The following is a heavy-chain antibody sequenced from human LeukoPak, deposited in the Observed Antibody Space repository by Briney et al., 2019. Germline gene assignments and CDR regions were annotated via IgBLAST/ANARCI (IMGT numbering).Heavy chain of an antibody. Sequence: GGSLRLSCAASGFTFSSYDMHWVRQVTGKGLEWVSGIGTAGDTYYPGSVKGRFTISRENAKNSWYLQMNSLRAGDTAVYYCTRGRGPIAAAGNRNIDYWGQGTLVTVSS. CDR1: GFTFSSYD. CDR3: TRGRGPIAAAGNRNIDY. V-gene: IGHV3-13*04. CDR2: IGTAGDT. J-gene: IGHJ4*02. D-gene: IGHD6-13*01.